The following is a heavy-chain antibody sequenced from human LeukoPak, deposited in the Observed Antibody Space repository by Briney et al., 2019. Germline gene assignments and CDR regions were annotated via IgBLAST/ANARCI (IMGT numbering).Heavy chain of an antibody. V-gene: IGHV4-39*01. Sequence: SGTLSLTCTVSGGSIRSSRTYYWGRIRQPPGKGLEWIGSFYDGGNPYYNPSLKSRVTISVDTSKNQFSLRLSSVAAPDTTLYYCARQRLEWGCVPFDIWGQGTMVTV. CDR2: FYDGGNP. D-gene: IGHD1-1*01. J-gene: IGHJ3*02. CDR3: ARQRLEWGCVPFDI. CDR1: GGSIRSSRTYY.